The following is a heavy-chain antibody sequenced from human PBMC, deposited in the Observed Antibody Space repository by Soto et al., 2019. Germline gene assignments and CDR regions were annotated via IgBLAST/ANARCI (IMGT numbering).Heavy chain of an antibody. V-gene: IGHV1-46*01. Sequence: DSVQVSCTASGYPFTSYYMHWVRQAPGQGLAWMGIINPSGGSTSYAQKFQGRVTMTRDTSTSTVYMELSSLRSEDTAVYYCARGRLVVGGGGVGRRAYIWFATWGQGTLVTVSS. CDR3: ARGRLVVGGGGVGRRAYIWFAT. J-gene: IGHJ5*02. CDR2: INPSGGST. D-gene: IGHD2-15*01. CDR1: GYPFTSYY.